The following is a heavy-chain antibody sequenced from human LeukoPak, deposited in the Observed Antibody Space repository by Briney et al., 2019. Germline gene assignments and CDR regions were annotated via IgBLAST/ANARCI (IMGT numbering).Heavy chain of an antibody. J-gene: IGHJ6*03. CDR3: ARSPYYYGSGPSYYYMDV. D-gene: IGHD3-10*01. Sequence: SETLSLTCTVSGVSINSDYWSWIRQPPGKGLEWIGYIYTSGNTNYNPSLKSRVTISVDTSKNQFSLKLSSVTAADTAVYYCARSPYYYGSGPSYYYMDVWGKGTTVTVSS. V-gene: IGHV4-4*09. CDR1: GVSINSDY. CDR2: IYTSGNT.